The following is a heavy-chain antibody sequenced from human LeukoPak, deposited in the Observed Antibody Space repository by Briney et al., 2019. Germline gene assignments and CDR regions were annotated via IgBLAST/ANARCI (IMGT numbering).Heavy chain of an antibody. Sequence: PGGSLRLSCAASGFTFSSYEMNWVRQAPGKGLEWVSSISSSSSYIYYADSVKGRFTISRDNSKNTLYLQMNSLRAEDTAVYYCAKTGPGSSSQSYFDYWGQGTLVTVSS. CDR3: AKTGPGSSSQSYFDY. V-gene: IGHV3-21*04. CDR1: GFTFSSYE. CDR2: ISSSSSYI. J-gene: IGHJ4*02. D-gene: IGHD6-13*01.